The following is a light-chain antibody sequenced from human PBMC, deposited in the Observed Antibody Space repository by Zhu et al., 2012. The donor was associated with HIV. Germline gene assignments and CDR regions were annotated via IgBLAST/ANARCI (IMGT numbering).Light chain of an antibody. CDR1: QSVSSY. Sequence: SLSCRTSQSVSSYLAWYQQKPGQAPRLLIYDTSKRAAGIPARFSGSGSGTDFTLTISSLEPEDFALYYCQQRRNWPLTFGGGTRVEI. J-gene: IGKJ4*01. CDR2: DTS. CDR3: QQRRNWPLT. V-gene: IGKV3-11*01.